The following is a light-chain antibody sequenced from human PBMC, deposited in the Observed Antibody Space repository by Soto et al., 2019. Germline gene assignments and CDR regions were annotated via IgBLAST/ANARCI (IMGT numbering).Light chain of an antibody. CDR1: QSVSVY. CDR3: QPYGTSPILT. V-gene: IGKV3-11*01. J-gene: IGKJ3*01. Sequence: EVVLTQSPATLSLSPGERATLSCRASQSVSVYLAWYQQRPGQAPRLLIYDAIHRATGIPARFSGSGSGTDFSLTISSLEPEDFAVYYCQPYGTSPILTFGPGTKVDIK. CDR2: DAI.